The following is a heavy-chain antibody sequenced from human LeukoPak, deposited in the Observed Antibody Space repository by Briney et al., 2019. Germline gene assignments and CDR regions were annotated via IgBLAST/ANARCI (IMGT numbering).Heavy chain of an antibody. CDR2: ISGRGNNT. CDR3: ARAYSSSWYDY. D-gene: IGHD6-13*01. J-gene: IGHJ4*02. CDR1: GFTFSTYA. V-gene: IGHV3-23*01. Sequence: PGGSLRLSCAASGFTFSTYAMSWVRQAPGKGLEWVSSISGRGNNTYYADSVKGRFTISRDNSKNTLHLQMNSLRVEDTAINYCARAYSSSWYDYWGQGTLVIVSS.